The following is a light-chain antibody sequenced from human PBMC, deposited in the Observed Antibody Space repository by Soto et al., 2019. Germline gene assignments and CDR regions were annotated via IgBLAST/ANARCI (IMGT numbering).Light chain of an antibody. Sequence: EIVLTQSPATLSLSPGERATLSCRASQSVSSDLAWYQQKPGQAPRLLIYDASNRATGIPARFSGSGSGTDFTLTISSLEPADFAVYYCQQRSNWLLTFGGGTKVEIK. J-gene: IGKJ4*01. CDR3: QQRSNWLLT. CDR2: DAS. V-gene: IGKV3-11*01. CDR1: QSVSSD.